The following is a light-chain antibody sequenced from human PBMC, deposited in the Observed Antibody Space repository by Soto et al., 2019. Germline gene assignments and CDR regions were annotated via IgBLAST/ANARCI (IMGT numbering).Light chain of an antibody. CDR3: QQYDNWPQT. J-gene: IGKJ1*01. V-gene: IGKV3-15*01. CDR2: GAS. Sequence: EIVMTQSPATLSVARGDRASLSCRASRSVSSNLAWYQQKPGQAPRLLIYGASTRATGIPARFSGTGSGTDFTLTVSSLQSEDFAVYYCQQYDNWPQTFCQGTKVDI. CDR1: RSVSSN.